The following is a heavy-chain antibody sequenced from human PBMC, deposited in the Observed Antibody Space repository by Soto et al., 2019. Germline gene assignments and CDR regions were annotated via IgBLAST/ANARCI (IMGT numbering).Heavy chain of an antibody. CDR1: GFIFDDFG. J-gene: IGHJ6*02. CDR3: AKDRYGSLEGGMDV. CDR2: VTWNSGNI. V-gene: IGHV3-9*01. Sequence: EVQLVESGGGLVQPGRSLRLSCAASGFIFDDFGMHWVRQAPGKGLEWVSGVTWNSGNIDYADSVKGRFTITRDNAKNSLYLHMNGLRGEDTALYYCAKDRYGSLEGGMDVWGQGTTVTFSS. D-gene: IGHD1-26*01.